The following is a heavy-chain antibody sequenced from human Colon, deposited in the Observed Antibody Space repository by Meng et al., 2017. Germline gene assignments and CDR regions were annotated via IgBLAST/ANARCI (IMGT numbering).Heavy chain of an antibody. J-gene: IGHJ4*02. CDR2: FHYTGPI. Sequence: LPGSGPGQVTPSVPPSLTCGVSGASVTSGQFWTWVRQPPGKGLEWIGEFHYTGPINYKPSLMSRVTISVDASRNQFSLRLTSVTAADTAVYYCAASSGWYRIDSWGQGTLVTVSS. CDR1: GASVTSGQF. CDR3: AASSGWYRIDS. V-gene: IGHV4-4*02. D-gene: IGHD6-19*01.